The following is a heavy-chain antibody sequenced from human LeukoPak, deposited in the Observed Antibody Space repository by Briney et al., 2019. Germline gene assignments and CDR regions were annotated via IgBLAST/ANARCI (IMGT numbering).Heavy chain of an antibody. V-gene: IGHV3-23*01. D-gene: IGHD3-22*01. CDR2: ISGSGGST. Sequence: GGSLRLSCAASGFTFSSYAMSWVRLAPGKGLEWVSAISGSGGSTYYADSVKGRFTISRDNSKNTLYLQMNSLRAEDTAVYYCAKVEDYYDTSATIRRYFDYWGQGTLVTVSS. CDR1: GFTFSSYA. J-gene: IGHJ4*02. CDR3: AKVEDYYDTSATIRRYFDY.